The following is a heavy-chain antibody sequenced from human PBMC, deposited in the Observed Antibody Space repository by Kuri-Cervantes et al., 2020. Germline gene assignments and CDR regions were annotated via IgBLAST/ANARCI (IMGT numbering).Heavy chain of an antibody. CDR3: ARSIAAAGIELDY. D-gene: IGHD6-13*01. J-gene: IGHJ4*02. CDR2: IWYDGSNK. V-gene: IGHV3-33*08. Sequence: GGSLRLSCAASGFTFSSYAMHWVRQAPGKGLEWVAVIWYDGSNKYYADSVKGRFTISRDNSKNTLYLQMNSLRAEDTAVYYCARSIAAAGIELDYWGQGTLVTVSS. CDR1: GFTFSSYA.